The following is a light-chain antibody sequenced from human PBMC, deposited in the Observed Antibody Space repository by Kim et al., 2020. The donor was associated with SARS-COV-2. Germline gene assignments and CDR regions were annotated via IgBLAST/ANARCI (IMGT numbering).Light chain of an antibody. CDR2: DSS. CDR3: QHYVDIPRT. CDR1: QRIGRW. V-gene: IGKV1-5*03. Sequence: SASVGDRVTITCRASQRIGRWLAWYQQKPGKAPKFLIFDSSSLESGVPSRFRGSGSGTEFTLTIDGLQPDDFATYYCQHYVDIPRTFGQGTKLEIK. J-gene: IGKJ2*01.